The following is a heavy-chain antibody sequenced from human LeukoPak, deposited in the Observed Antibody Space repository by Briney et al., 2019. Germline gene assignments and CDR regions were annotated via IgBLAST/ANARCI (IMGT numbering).Heavy chain of an antibody. Sequence: GGSLGLSCAASGFTFSAYWKSWVRQAPGKGLEWVANLKQDGSEKYYVDSVKGRFTISRDNAKNSLYLQMNSLRGEDTAVYYCARDDGFYSASGIYQNYFDHWGQGILVTVS. V-gene: IGHV3-7*01. D-gene: IGHD3-10*01. CDR2: LKQDGSEK. CDR1: GFTFSAYW. CDR3: ARDDGFYSASGIYQNYFDH. J-gene: IGHJ4*02.